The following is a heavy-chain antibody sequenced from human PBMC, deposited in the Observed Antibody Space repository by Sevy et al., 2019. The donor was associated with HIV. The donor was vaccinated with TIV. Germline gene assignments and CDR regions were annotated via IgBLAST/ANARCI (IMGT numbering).Heavy chain of an antibody. CDR3: ARGTHDYGDFEGYGMDV. V-gene: IGHV3-21*01. CDR1: GFTFSSYT. J-gene: IGHJ6*02. CDR2: ISASGTYI. Sequence: GSLRLSCADSGFTFSSYTMNWVRQAPGKGLEWVSSISASGTYIDYADSVKGRFTISRDNAKNSQYLQMNSLRPEDTAIYYCARGTHDYGDFEGYGMDVWGQGTTVTVSS. D-gene: IGHD4-17*01.